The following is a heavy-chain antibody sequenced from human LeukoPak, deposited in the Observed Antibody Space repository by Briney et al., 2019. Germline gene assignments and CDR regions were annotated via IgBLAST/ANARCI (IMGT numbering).Heavy chain of an antibody. CDR2: IYYSGST. Sequence: SETLSLTCTVSGGSISSYYWSWIRQPPGKGLEWIGYIYYSGSTNYNPSLKSRVTISVDTSKNQFSLKLSSVTAADTAVYYCARVGLGVDLRGKRPVRAFDIWGQGTMVTVSS. J-gene: IGHJ3*02. V-gene: IGHV4-59*12. D-gene: IGHD3-16*01. CDR1: GGSISSYY. CDR3: ARVGLGVDLRGKRPVRAFDI.